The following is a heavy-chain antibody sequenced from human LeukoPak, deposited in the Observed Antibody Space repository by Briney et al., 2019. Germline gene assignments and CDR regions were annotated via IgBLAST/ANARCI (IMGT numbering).Heavy chain of an antibody. CDR3: ARGLSGYSYGYFIDY. CDR2: IYYSGST. V-gene: IGHV4-59*01. Sequence: KASETLSLTCTVSGGSISSYYWSWIRQPPGKGLEWIGYIYYSGSTNYNPSLKSRVTISVDTSRNQFSLRLSSVTAADTAVHYCARGLSGYSYGYFIDYWGQGTLVTVSS. J-gene: IGHJ4*02. CDR1: GGSISSYY. D-gene: IGHD5-18*01.